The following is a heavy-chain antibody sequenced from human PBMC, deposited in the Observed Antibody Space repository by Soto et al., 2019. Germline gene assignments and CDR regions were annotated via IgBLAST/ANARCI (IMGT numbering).Heavy chain of an antibody. CDR3: ARGHFGVTMDV. D-gene: IGHD3-3*01. CDR2: VNGGGDIT. J-gene: IGHJ6*02. CDR1: EFTFSSYS. V-gene: IGHV3-23*01. Sequence: EVQLLESGGGLVQPGGSLRLSCAASEFTFSSYSMIWVRQAPGKGLEWVSGVNGGGDITYYAESVKGRFTISRDNSKNPLYLPLNRPRGEDPAVCYCARGHFGVTMDVWGQGTTVTVSS.